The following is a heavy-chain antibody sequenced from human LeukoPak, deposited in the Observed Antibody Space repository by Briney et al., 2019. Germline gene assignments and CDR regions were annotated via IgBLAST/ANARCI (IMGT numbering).Heavy chain of an antibody. CDR2: IYYSGST. D-gene: IGHD4-17*01. J-gene: IGHJ3*02. V-gene: IGHV4-59*01. CDR1: GFTFSNYA. Sequence: GSLRLSCAASGFTFSNYAMTWVRQAPGKGLEWIGYIYYSGSTNYNPSLKSRVTISVDTSKNQFSLKLSSVTAADTAVYYCARFYGDYVLGYPNAFDIWGQGTMATVSS. CDR3: ARFYGDYVLGYPNAFDI.